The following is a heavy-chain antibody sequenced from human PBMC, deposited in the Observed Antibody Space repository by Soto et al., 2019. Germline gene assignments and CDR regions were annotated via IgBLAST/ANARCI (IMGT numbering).Heavy chain of an antibody. CDR1: GGSISSGDYY. J-gene: IGHJ5*02. V-gene: IGHV4-30-4*01. D-gene: IGHD1-26*01. Sequence: SETLSLTCTVSGGSISSGDYYWSWIRQPPGKGLEWIGYIYYSGSTYYNPSLKSRVTISVDTSKNQFSLKLSSVTAADTAVYYCARAGGATPRADWFDPWGQGTLVTVSS. CDR3: ARAGGATPRADWFDP. CDR2: IYYSGST.